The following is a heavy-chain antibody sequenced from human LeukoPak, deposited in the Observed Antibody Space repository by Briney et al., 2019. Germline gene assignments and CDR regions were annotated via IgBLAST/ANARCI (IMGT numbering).Heavy chain of an antibody. J-gene: IGHJ5*02. Sequence: PSETLSLTCAVSGISISTYYWSWIRQPAGKGLEWIGRIYTSGNTNYKPSLKSRVTISLDTSKNQFSLNLSSVTAADTAVYYCAGEVGGSWFDPWGLGTLVTVSS. CDR1: GISISTYY. CDR3: AGEVGGSWFDP. D-gene: IGHD1-26*01. V-gene: IGHV4-4*07. CDR2: IYTSGNT.